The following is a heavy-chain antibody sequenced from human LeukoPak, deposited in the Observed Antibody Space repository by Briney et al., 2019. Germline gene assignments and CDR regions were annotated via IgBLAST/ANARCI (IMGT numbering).Heavy chain of an antibody. Sequence: GASVKVSCKASGYTFTGYYMHRVRQAPGQGLEWMGWINPDSDGTNNAQKFQGRVTMTRDTSISTAYMELSRLRSDDTAVYYCARTFYDTLDSDAFDFWGQGTMVIVSS. CDR3: ARTFYDTLDSDAFDF. CDR1: GYTFTGYY. CDR2: INPDSDGT. V-gene: IGHV1-2*02. J-gene: IGHJ3*01. D-gene: IGHD2/OR15-2a*01.